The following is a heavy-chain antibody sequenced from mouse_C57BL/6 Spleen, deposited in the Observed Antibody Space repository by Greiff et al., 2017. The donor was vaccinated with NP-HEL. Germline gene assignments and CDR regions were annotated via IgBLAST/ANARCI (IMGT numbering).Heavy chain of an antibody. V-gene: IGHV5-4*03. CDR3: ARGFTVVAPYYFDY. CDR2: ISDGGSYT. Sequence: EVKLMESGGGLVKPGGSLKLSCAASGFTFSSYAMSWVRQTPEKRLEWVATISDGGSYTYYPDNVKGRFTISRDNAKNNLYLQMSHLKSEDTAMYYCARGFTVVAPYYFDYWGQGTTLTVSS. CDR1: GFTFSSYA. D-gene: IGHD1-1*01. J-gene: IGHJ2*01.